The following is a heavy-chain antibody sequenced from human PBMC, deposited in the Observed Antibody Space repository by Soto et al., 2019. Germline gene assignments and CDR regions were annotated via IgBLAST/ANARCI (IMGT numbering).Heavy chain of an antibody. CDR1: GGSISGYY. Sequence: SETLSLTCTVSGGSISGYYWSWLRQPPGKGLEWIGYIYHSGSTYYNPSLESRLTMSADTSKNQFSLKLTSVTAADTALYYCARDLYSHGQGFVAWGQGTLVTVSS. CDR2: IYHSGST. V-gene: IGHV4-59*12. D-gene: IGHD3-16*01. J-gene: IGHJ5*02. CDR3: ARDLYSHGQGFVA.